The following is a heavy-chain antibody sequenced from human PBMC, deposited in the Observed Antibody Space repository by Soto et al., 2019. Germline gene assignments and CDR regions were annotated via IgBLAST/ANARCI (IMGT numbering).Heavy chain of an antibody. D-gene: IGHD3-22*01. Sequence: SETLSLTCTVSGGSISRSSYYWGWIRQPPGKGLEWIGSIYYSGSTNYNPSLKSRVTISVDTSKNQFSLKLSSVTAADTAVYYCARGEYYYDSSGYYYPFDYWGQGTLVTVSS. CDR1: GGSISRSSYY. CDR2: IYYSGST. J-gene: IGHJ4*02. CDR3: ARGEYYYDSSGYYYPFDY. V-gene: IGHV4-39*07.